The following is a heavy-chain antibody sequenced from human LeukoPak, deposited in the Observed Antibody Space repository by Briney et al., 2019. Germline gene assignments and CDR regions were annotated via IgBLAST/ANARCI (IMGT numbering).Heavy chain of an antibody. V-gene: IGHV3-21*01. D-gene: IGHD5-24*01. CDR3: ATGEMATAGYYFDY. CDR1: GLAFSSYG. Sequence: GTSLRLSCAASGLAFSSYGMNWVRQAPGKGLEWVSFISSSSTYIYYADSVEGRFTISRDNAKNSLYLQMNSLRAEDTAVYHCATGEMATAGYYFDYWGQGTLVTVSS. J-gene: IGHJ4*02. CDR2: ISSSSTYI.